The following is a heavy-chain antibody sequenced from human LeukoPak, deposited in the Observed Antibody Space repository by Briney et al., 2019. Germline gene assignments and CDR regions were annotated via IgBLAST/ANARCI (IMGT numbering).Heavy chain of an antibody. D-gene: IGHD3-22*01. J-gene: IGHJ6*03. CDR3: ARSLYDGSPAGARHYMDV. CDR2: IDWDDDK. Sequence: SGPALVKPTQTLTLTCTYSGFSLPTPTMCVSWIRQPPGKALEWVARIDWDDDKYYSTSLKTRLTISKDTSKNEVVLTMTNMDPVDTATYYCARSLYDGSPAGARHYMDVWGKGTTVTVSS. V-gene: IGHV2-70*11. CDR1: GFSLPTPTMC.